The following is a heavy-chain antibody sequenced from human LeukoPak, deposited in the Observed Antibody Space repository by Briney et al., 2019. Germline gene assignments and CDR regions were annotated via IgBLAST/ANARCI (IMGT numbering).Heavy chain of an antibody. Sequence: SETLSLTCAVYGGSFSGYYWSWIRQPPGKGLEWIGEINHSGSTNYNPSLKSRVTISVDTSKNQFSLKLSSVTAADTAVYYCARIFGVVRRDYWGQGTLVTVSS. CDR1: GGSFSGYY. V-gene: IGHV4-34*01. D-gene: IGHD3-3*01. CDR3: ARIFGVVRRDY. J-gene: IGHJ4*02. CDR2: INHSGST.